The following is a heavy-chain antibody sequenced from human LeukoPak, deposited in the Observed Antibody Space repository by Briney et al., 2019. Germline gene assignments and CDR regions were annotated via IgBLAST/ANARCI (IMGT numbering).Heavy chain of an antibody. Sequence: GASVKVSCKASRGTFSSNPISWVRQAPGQGLEWMGRIIPIFGTANYAQKFQGRVTITTDESTSTAYMELSSLRSEDTAVYYCARSDKGEYQSYYYYYVDVWGKGTTVTVSS. CDR2: IIPIFGTA. D-gene: IGHD3-16*01. CDR1: RGTFSSNP. V-gene: IGHV1-69*05. J-gene: IGHJ6*03. CDR3: ARSDKGEYQSYYYYYVDV.